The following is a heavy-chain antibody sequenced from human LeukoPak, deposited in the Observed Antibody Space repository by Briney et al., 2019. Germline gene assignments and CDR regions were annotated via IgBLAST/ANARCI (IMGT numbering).Heavy chain of an antibody. J-gene: IGHJ4*02. D-gene: IGHD1-1*01. CDR1: GGSINNFY. V-gene: IGHV4-59*01. Sequence: SETPSLTCSVSGGSINNFYWSWIRQPPGKGLEWIGYIFYSGNTNYNSSLKGRVTISVDTSKNQFSLRLNSVTAADTAVYYCARVGDWNDLVYWGQGILVTVSS. CDR2: IFYSGNT. CDR3: ARVGDWNDLVY.